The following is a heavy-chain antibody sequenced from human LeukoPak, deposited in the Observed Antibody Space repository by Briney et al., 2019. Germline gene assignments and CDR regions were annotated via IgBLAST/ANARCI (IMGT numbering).Heavy chain of an antibody. V-gene: IGHV1-8*01. D-gene: IGHD5-24*01. CDR1: GYTFTSYD. Sequence: ASVKVSCKASGYTFTSYDINWVRQATGQGLEWMGWMNPNNNNTGYVQKFQGRVTITRNTSISTAYMELSSLRSEDTAVYYCARYPRSNYNFDFWGQGTLVTVSS. J-gene: IGHJ4*02. CDR2: MNPNNNNT. CDR3: ARYPRSNYNFDF.